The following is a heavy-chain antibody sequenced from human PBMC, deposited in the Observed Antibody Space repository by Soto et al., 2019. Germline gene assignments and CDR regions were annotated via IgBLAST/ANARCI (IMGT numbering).Heavy chain of an antibody. Sequence: GGSLRLSCAASGFTFSSYWMSWVRQAPGKGLEWVANIKQDGSEKYYVDSVKGRFTISRDNAKNSLYLQMNSLRAEDTAVYYCARDQEYSSSDVGAFDIWGQGTMVTVSS. CDR2: IKQDGSEK. CDR1: GFTFSSYW. J-gene: IGHJ3*02. D-gene: IGHD6-6*01. V-gene: IGHV3-7*01. CDR3: ARDQEYSSSDVGAFDI.